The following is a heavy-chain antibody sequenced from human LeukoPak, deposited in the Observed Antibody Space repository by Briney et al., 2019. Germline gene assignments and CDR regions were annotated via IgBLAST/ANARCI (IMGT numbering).Heavy chain of an antibody. CDR2: ISGSGGST. CDR3: ARVLVGGTNWFDP. J-gene: IGHJ5*02. CDR1: GFTFSSYA. Sequence: PGGSLRLSCAASGFTFSSYAMSWVRQAPGKGLEWVSAISGSGGSTYYADSVKGRFTISRDNSKNTPYLQMNSLRAEDTAVYYCARVLVGGTNWFDPWGQGTPLTVSS. V-gene: IGHV3-23*01. D-gene: IGHD1-26*01.